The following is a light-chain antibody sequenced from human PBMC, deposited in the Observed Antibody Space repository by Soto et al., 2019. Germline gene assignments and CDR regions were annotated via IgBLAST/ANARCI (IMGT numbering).Light chain of an antibody. CDR1: QSVSSN. J-gene: IGKJ1*01. CDR2: GAS. V-gene: IGKV3-15*01. Sequence: EIVMTQSPATLSVSPGEIATFSFSASQSVSSNLAWYQQKPGQAPRLLIYGASIRATGIPARFSGSGSGTEFTLTISTLQSEDFAIYYCQHYNNWPPWTFGQGTKVDIK. CDR3: QHYNNWPPWT.